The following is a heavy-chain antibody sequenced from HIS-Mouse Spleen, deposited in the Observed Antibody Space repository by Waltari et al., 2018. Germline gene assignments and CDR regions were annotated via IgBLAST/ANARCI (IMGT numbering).Heavy chain of an antibody. V-gene: IGHV3-30*04. CDR2: RSYDGSNK. Sequence: QVQLVESGGCVVQPGRSLSPSCSASDFTFRGYAMHWVHQAPGKGLEWVAVRSYDGSNKYYAESGKGRFTISRDNSKNTLYLQMNSLRAEDTAVYYCARRYSGYDLGYWGQGTLVTVSS. J-gene: IGHJ4*02. CDR1: DFTFRGYA. D-gene: IGHD5-12*01. CDR3: ARRYSGYDLGY.